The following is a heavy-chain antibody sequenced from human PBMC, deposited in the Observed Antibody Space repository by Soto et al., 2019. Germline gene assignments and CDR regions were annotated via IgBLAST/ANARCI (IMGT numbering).Heavy chain of an antibody. V-gene: IGHV1-18*04. CDR3: ARGPRYCSTTSCFSGVTWFDP. D-gene: IGHD2-2*01. Sequence: ASVKVSCKASGYTFTSYGISWVRQAPGQGLEWMGWISSYNGNTNYAQKVQGRVTMTTDTSTSTTYMELRSLRSDDTAVFYCARGPRYCSTTSCFSGVTWFDPWGQGTLVTVSS. CDR2: ISSYNGNT. CDR1: GYTFTSYG. J-gene: IGHJ5*02.